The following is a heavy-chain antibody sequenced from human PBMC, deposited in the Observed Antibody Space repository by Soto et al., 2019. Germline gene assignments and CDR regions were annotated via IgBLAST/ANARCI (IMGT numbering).Heavy chain of an antibody. CDR2: IYSGGST. V-gene: IGHV3-53*01. CDR3: ARAHIVVVTAIHCYYYGMDV. D-gene: IGHD2-21*02. CDR1: GFTVSSNY. J-gene: IGHJ6*02. Sequence: PGGSLRLSCAASGFTVSSNYMSWVRQAPGKGLEWVSVIYSGGSTYYADSVKGRFTISRDNSKNTLYLQMNSLRAEDTAVYYCARAHIVVVTAIHCYYYGMDVWGQGTTVTVSS.